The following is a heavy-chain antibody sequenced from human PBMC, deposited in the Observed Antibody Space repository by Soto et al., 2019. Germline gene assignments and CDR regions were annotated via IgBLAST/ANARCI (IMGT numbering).Heavy chain of an antibody. CDR3: ARGVYYDSSGGSFQH. J-gene: IGHJ1*01. Sequence: QLQLQESGSGLVKPSQTLSLTCAVSGGSISSGGYSWSWIRQPPGKGLEWIGYIYHSGSTYYNPSLKSRVPISVDRSKHQFSLKLSSVTAADTAVYYCARGVYYDSSGGSFQHWGQGTLVTVSS. D-gene: IGHD3-22*01. CDR1: GGSISSGGYS. CDR2: IYHSGST. V-gene: IGHV4-30-2*01.